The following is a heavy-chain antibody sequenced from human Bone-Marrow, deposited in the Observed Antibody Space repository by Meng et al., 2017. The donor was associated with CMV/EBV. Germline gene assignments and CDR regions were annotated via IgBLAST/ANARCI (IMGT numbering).Heavy chain of an antibody. CDR2: IKSNTDGEII. D-gene: IGHD2-15*01. CDR3: TTDRGYCSGGSCYPPFDY. CDR1: FSNAW. J-gene: IGHJ4*02. V-gene: IGHV3-15*07. Sequence: FSNAWMNWVRQAPGKGLEWVGRIKSNTDGEIIDYAAPVKGRFTISRDDSKNTLYLQMNSLRTEDTAVYYCTTDRGYCSGGSCYPPFDYWGQGTLVTVSS.